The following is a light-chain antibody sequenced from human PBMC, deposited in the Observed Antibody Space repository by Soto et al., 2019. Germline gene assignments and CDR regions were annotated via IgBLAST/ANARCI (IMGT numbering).Light chain of an antibody. V-gene: IGKV3D-15*01. J-gene: IGKJ2*01. CDR1: QSVSSS. CDR3: QQYNNRYT. Sequence: EIVMTQSPATLSVSPGERATLSCRASQSVSSSLAWYQHKPGQAPRLLIYGASIRATGIPARFSGSGSGTECTLTISSLQSEDFAAYYCQQYNNRYTFGQGTKLEIK. CDR2: GAS.